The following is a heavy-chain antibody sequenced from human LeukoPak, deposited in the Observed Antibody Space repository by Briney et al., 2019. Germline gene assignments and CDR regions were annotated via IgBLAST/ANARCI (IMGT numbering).Heavy chain of an antibody. CDR1: GGSISSSSYY. CDR2: IYYSGST. J-gene: IGHJ4*02. CDR3: ARSRLLGPFDY. V-gene: IGHV4-39*07. Sequence: SETLSLTCTVSGGSISSSSYYWGWIRQPPGKGLEWIGSIYYSGSTYYNPSLKSRVTISVDTSKNQFSLKLSSVTAADTAVYYCARSRLLGPFDYWGQGTLVTVSS. D-gene: IGHD2-15*01.